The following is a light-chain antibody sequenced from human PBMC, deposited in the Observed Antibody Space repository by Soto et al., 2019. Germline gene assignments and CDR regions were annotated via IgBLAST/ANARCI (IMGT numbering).Light chain of an antibody. CDR3: NSYTSSSTLV. Sequence: QSVLTQPASVAGSPGQSITISCSGTRNDVGGYDYVSWYQQHPGKAPKLVIYEVSNRPSWVSNRFSGSKSGNTASLTISGLQPEDEADYYCNSYTSSSTLVFGGGTKLPVL. CDR2: EVS. CDR1: RNDVGGYDY. J-gene: IGLJ2*01. V-gene: IGLV2-14*01.